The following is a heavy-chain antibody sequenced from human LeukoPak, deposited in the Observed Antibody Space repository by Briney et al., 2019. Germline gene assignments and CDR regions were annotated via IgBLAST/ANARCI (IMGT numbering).Heavy chain of an antibody. D-gene: IGHD3-10*01. Sequence: SQTLSLTCTVSGGSISSGDYYWSWIRQPPGKGLEWIGYIYYSGSTYYNPSLKSRVTISVDTSKNQFSLKLSSVTAADTAVYYCARGRGVRPEEYYFDCWGQGTLVTVSS. V-gene: IGHV4-30-4*01. CDR3: ARGRGVRPEEYYFDC. CDR2: IYYSGST. J-gene: IGHJ4*02. CDR1: GGSISSGDYY.